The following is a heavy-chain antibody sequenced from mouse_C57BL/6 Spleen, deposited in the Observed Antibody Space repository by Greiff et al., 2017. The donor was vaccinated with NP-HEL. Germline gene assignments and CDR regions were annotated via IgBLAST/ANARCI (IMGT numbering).Heavy chain of an antibody. Sequence: QVQLQQPGTELVKPGASVKLSCKASGYTFTSYWMHWVKQRPGQGLEWIGNINPSNGGTNYNEKFKSKATLTVDKSSSTDYMQLRSLTSEDSAVYNCAGGFTTVVEGFAYWGQGTLVTVSA. CDR1: GYTFTSYW. J-gene: IGHJ3*01. D-gene: IGHD1-1*01. CDR3: AGGFTTVVEGFAY. CDR2: INPSNGGT. V-gene: IGHV1-53*01.